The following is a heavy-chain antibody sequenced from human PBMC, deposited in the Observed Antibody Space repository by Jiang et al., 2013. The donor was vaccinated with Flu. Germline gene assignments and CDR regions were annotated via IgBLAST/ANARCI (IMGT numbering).Heavy chain of an antibody. CDR3: ARDQAVSLPDY. CDR1: GFTFSSYG. Sequence: QLVESGGGVVQPGRSLRLSCAASGFTFSSYGMHWVRQAPGKGLEWVAVIWYDGSNKYYADSVKGRFTISRDNSKNTLYLQMNSLRAEDTAVYYCARDQAVSLPDYWGQGTLVTVSS. CDR2: IWYDGSNK. V-gene: IGHV3-33*01. J-gene: IGHJ4*02. D-gene: IGHD4-17*01.